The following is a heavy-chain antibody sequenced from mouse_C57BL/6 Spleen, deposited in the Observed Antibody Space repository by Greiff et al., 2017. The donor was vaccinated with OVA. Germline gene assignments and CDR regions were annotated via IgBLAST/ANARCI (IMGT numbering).Heavy chain of an antibody. Sequence: VKLQQSGPELVKPGASVKISCKASGYAFSSSWMNWVKQRPGKGLEWIGRIYPGDGDTNYNGKFKGKATLTADKSSSTAYMQLSSLTSEDSAVYFCARHYDGYYDYWGQGTTLTVSS. CDR3: ARHYDGYYDY. CDR2: IYPGDGDT. V-gene: IGHV1-82*01. J-gene: IGHJ2*01. D-gene: IGHD2-3*01. CDR1: GYAFSSSW.